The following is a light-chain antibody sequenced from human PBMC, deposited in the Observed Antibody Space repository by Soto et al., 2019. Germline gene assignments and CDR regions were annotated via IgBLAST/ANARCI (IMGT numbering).Light chain of an antibody. J-gene: IGLJ1*01. Sequence: QSVLTQPASVSGSPGQSITISCTGTSSDVGAYNYVSWYQQHPGKAPKLMIYDVSNRPSGVSNRFSGSKSGNTASLTISGLQAEDEADYYCSSYTSSSTCDFGTGTKVTVL. CDR3: SSYTSSSTCD. CDR2: DVS. V-gene: IGLV2-14*01. CDR1: SSDVGAYNY.